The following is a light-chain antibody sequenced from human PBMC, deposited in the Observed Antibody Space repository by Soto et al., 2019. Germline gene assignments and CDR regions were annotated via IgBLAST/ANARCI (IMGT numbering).Light chain of an antibody. V-gene: IGKV3-20*01. CDR3: QQYGSSPST. CDR2: GAS. J-gene: IGKJ3*01. Sequence: EIVLTQSPGTLSLSPGERATLSCRASQSVSSSYLAWYQQKPGQAPRLLIHGASSRATGITDRFSGSGSGTDFTLTISRLEPEDFAVYYCQQYGSSPSTFGPGTKVDIK. CDR1: QSVSSSY.